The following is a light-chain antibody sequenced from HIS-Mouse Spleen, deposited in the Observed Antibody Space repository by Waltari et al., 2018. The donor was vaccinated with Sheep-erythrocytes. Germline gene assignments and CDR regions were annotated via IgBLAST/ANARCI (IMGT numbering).Light chain of an antibody. J-gene: IGKJ2*01. Sequence: DIQLTQSPSFLSASVGDRVTITCRASQGISSYLAWYQQKPGKAPKLLIYAASTLQSGVPSRFSGSGSGTEFTLTISSLQPEDFATYYCQQLNSYPHTFDQGIKLEIK. CDR3: QQLNSYPHT. V-gene: IGKV1-9*01. CDR2: AAS. CDR1: QGISSY.